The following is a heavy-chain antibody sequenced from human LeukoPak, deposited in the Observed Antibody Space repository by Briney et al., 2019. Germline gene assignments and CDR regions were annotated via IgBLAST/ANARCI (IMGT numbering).Heavy chain of an antibody. D-gene: IGHD3-10*01. CDR3: AKLKGWYGEGYFDY. CDR1: GFAVSGNY. J-gene: IGHJ4*02. V-gene: IGHV3-53*01. CDR2: IYSDGRT. Sequence: PGGSLRLSCAASGFAVSGNYMSWVRQAPGKGLEWVSVIYSDGRTYYADSVKGRFTISRDISKNTLFLQMTSLRAEDTAVYYCAKLKGWYGEGYFDYWGQGTLGTVSS.